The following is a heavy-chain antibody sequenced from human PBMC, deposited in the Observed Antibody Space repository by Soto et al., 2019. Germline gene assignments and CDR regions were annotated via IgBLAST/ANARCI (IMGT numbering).Heavy chain of an antibody. V-gene: IGHV4-31*03. Sequence: SETLSLTCTVSGGSISSGGYYWSWIRQHPGKGLEWIGYIYYSGSTYYNPSLKSRVTISVDTSKNQFSLKLSSVTAADTAVYYCARGVVGANWFDPWGQGTLVTVSS. CDR2: IYYSGST. D-gene: IGHD1-26*01. J-gene: IGHJ5*02. CDR1: GGSISSGGYY. CDR3: ARGVVGANWFDP.